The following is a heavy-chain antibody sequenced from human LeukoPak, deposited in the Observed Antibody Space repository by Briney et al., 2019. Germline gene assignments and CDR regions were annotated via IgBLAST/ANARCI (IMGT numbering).Heavy chain of an antibody. CDR2: IWYDGSNK. CDR3: ARRYGEHTFDY. J-gene: IGHJ4*02. Sequence: GGSLRLSCAASGFTFSSYSMNWVRQAPGKGLEWVAVIWYDGSNKYYADSVKGRFTISRDNSKNTLYLQMNSLRAEDTAVYYCARRYGEHTFDYWGQRTLVTVSS. V-gene: IGHV3-33*08. D-gene: IGHD4/OR15-4a*01. CDR1: GFTFSSYS.